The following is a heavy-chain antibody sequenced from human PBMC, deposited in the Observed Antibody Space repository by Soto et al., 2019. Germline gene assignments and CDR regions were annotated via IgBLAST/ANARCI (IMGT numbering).Heavy chain of an antibody. CDR1: GGSISSSNW. CDR2: IYHSGST. CDR3: ARVHPEVAGLFDY. D-gene: IGHD6-19*01. J-gene: IGHJ4*02. Sequence: SETLSLTCAVSGGSISSSNWWSWVRQPPGKGLEWIGEIYHSGSTNYNPSLKSRVTISVDKSKNQFSLKLSSVTAADTAVYYCARVHPEVAGLFDYWGQGTLVTVSS. V-gene: IGHV4-4*02.